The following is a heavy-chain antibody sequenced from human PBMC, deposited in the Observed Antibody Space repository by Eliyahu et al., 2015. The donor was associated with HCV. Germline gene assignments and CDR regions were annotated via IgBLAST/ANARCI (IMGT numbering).Heavy chain of an antibody. J-gene: IGHJ3*02. Sequence: QLQLQESGPGLVKPSETLSLTCTVSGGSISSSSYYWGWIRQPPGKGLEWIGSIYYSGSTYYNPSLKSRVTISVDTSKNQFSLKLSSVTAADTAVYYCARRPPYDYGSGKDAFDIWGQGTMVTVSS. V-gene: IGHV4-39*01. D-gene: IGHD3-10*01. CDR3: ARRPPYDYGSGKDAFDI. CDR2: IYYSGST. CDR1: GGSISSSSYY.